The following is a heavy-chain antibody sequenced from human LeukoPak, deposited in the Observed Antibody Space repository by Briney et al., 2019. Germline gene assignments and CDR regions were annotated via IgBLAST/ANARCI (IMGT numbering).Heavy chain of an antibody. V-gene: IGHV4-39*07. CDR1: GGSISSSSYY. Sequence: PSETLSLTCTVSGGSISSSSYYWGWIRQPPGKGLEWIGSIYYSGSTYYNPSLKSRVTISVDRSKNQFSLKLSSVTPEDTAVYYCARDRGSSSWYGGTYDYWGQGTLVTVSS. CDR2: IYYSGST. D-gene: IGHD6-13*01. CDR3: ARDRGSSSWYGGTYDY. J-gene: IGHJ4*02.